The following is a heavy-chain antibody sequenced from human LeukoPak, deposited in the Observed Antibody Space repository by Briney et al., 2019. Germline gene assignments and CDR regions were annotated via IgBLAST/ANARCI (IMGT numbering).Heavy chain of an antibody. CDR2: IYYSGST. V-gene: IGHV4-59*01. J-gene: IGHJ6*02. CDR3: ARDSPPSGWPDYYYYGMDV. D-gene: IGHD6-19*01. Sequence: SETLSLTCTVSGGFISSYYWSWIRQPPGKGLEWIGYIYYSGSTNYNPSLKSRVTISVDTSKNQFSLKLSSVTAADTAVYYCARDSPPSGWPDYYYYGMDVWGQGTTVTVSS. CDR1: GGFISSYY.